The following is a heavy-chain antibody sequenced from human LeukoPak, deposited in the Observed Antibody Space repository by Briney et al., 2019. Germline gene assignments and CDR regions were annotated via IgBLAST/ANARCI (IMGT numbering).Heavy chain of an antibody. Sequence: SVKVSCKASGGTFSSYTISWVRQAPGQGLEWMGRIIPILGIANYAQKFQGRVTITADKSTSTAYMELSSLRSDDTAVYYCAWDSSGYYYFDYWGQGTLVTVSS. V-gene: IGHV1-69*02. CDR2: IIPILGIA. J-gene: IGHJ4*02. D-gene: IGHD3-22*01. CDR1: GGTFSSYT. CDR3: AWDSSGYYYFDY.